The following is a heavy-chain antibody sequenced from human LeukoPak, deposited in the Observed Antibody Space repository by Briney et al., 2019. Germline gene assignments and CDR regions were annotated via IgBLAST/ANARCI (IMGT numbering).Heavy chain of an antibody. CDR2: IYYSGST. Sequence: SETLSLTCTVSGGSISSSSYYWGWIRQPPGKGLEWIGSIYYSGSTYYNPSLKSRVTISVDTSKNQFSLKLSSVTAADTAVYYCARGRGILWFGELLGYYMDVWGKGTTVTVSS. V-gene: IGHV4-39*07. J-gene: IGHJ6*03. CDR1: GGSISSSSYY. D-gene: IGHD3-10*01. CDR3: ARGRGILWFGELLGYYMDV.